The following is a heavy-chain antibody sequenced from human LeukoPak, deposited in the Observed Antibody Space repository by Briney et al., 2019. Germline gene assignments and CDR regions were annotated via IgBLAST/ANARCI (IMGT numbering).Heavy chain of an antibody. Sequence: PSETLSLTCTVSGGSISSSSYYWGWIRQPPGKGLEWIGSIYYSGSTYYNPSLKSRVTISVDTSKNQFSLKVTSVTAADTAVYYCARELTFGVPLGYWGQGTLVTVSS. D-gene: IGHD3-3*01. CDR2: IYYSGST. CDR1: GGSISSSSYY. CDR3: ARELTFGVPLGY. J-gene: IGHJ4*02. V-gene: IGHV4-39*02.